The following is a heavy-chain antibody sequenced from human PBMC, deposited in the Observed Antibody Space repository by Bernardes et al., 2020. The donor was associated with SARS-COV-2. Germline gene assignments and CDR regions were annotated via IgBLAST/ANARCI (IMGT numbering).Heavy chain of an antibody. CDR1: GGSMSSGGHS. J-gene: IGHJ5*02. Sequence: SETLSLTCTVSGGSMSSGGHSWNWIRQPPGTGLEWIGYIYPGGTTYYNPSLRSRVSMLVDRSNNQFSLKLTSVTAADTAVYYCVRSGGTYYDSSNLNWFDPWGQGALVTVSS. V-gene: IGHV4-30-2*01. CDR3: VRSGGTYYDSSNLNWFDP. CDR2: IYPGGTT. D-gene: IGHD3-22*01.